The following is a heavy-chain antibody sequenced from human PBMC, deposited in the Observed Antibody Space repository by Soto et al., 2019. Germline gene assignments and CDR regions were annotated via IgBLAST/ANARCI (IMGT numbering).Heavy chain of an antibody. CDR1: GGTFSSYA. V-gene: IGHV1-69*13. CDR2: IIPIFGTA. Sequence: SVKVSCKASGGTFSSYAISWVRQAPGQGLEWMGGIIPIFGTANYAQKFQGRVTITADESTSTAYMELSSLRSEDTAVYYCARDGPRIAAAAPGWFDPWGQGTLVTVSS. J-gene: IGHJ5*02. CDR3: ARDGPRIAAAAPGWFDP. D-gene: IGHD6-13*01.